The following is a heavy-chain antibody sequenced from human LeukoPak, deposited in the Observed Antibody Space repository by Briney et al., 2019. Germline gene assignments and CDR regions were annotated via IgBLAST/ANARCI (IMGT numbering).Heavy chain of an antibody. CDR3: AKDPPFYGDYDYFDY. CDR1: EFIFSSYA. Sequence: TGGSLRLSCAASEFIFSSYAMSWVRQAPGKGLEWVSAISGSGGSTYYADSVKGRFTISRDNSKNTLYLQMNSLRAEDTAVYYCAKDPPFYGDYDYFDYWGQGTLVTVSS. D-gene: IGHD4-17*01. CDR2: ISGSGGST. J-gene: IGHJ4*02. V-gene: IGHV3-23*01.